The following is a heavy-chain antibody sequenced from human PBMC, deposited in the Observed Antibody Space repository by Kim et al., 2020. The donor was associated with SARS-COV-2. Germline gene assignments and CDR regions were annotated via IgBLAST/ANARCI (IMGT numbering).Heavy chain of an antibody. CDR2: ISWDGSRT. D-gene: IGHD1-26*01. CDR1: GFTFSTSP. CDR3: AKGVINSGFDY. Sequence: GGSLRLSCEASGFTFSTSPMGWVRQAPGKGLEWVSRISWDGSRTYYADSVKGRVTMSSDKSRDTLYLHMNNLRVEDTAVYYCAKGVINSGFDYWGQGTQVTVSS. V-gene: IGHV3-23*01. J-gene: IGHJ4*02.